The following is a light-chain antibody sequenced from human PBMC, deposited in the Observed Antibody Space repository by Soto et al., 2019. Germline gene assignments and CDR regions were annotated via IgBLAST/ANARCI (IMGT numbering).Light chain of an antibody. CDR3: QQANSFPYT. J-gene: IGKJ2*01. CDR1: QDIANW. V-gene: IGKV1-12*01. Sequence: DIQMTQSPSSVSASVGDRVTITCRASQDIANWLAWYQQKPGKPPKLLVYVGSNLQTGVPSRFSGSGSGTLFTLNISSLQTEDFATYYCQQANSFPYTFGHGTKVDIK. CDR2: VGS.